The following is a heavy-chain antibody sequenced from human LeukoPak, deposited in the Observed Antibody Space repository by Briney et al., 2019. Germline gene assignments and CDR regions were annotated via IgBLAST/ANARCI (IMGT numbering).Heavy chain of an antibody. J-gene: IGHJ5*02. CDR2: IIPILGIA. CDR3: ARDPPSNHCSSTSCYEYWFDP. Sequence: SVKVFCKASGGTFSSYTISWVRQAPGQGLEWMGRIIPILGIANYAQKFQGRVTITADKSTSTAYMELSSLRSEDTAVHYCARDPPSNHCSSTSCYEYWFDPWGQGTLVTVSS. CDR1: GGTFSSYT. V-gene: IGHV1-69*04. D-gene: IGHD2-2*01.